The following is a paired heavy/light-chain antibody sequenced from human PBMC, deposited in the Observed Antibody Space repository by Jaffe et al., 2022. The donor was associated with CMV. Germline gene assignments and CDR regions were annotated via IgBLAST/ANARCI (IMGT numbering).Heavy chain of an antibody. CDR1: GFTFSSHW. D-gene: IGHD1-26*01. J-gene: IGHJ4*02. CDR3: ARGGAGAIDY. Sequence: EVQLVESGGGLVQPGGSLRLSCVASGFTFSSHWIHWVRQAPGRGLEWVSFVNNDGSITSYADSVKGRFTTSRDNAKNTLYLQMNSLRADDTAVYYCARGGAGAIDYWGQGTLLTVSS. CDR2: VNNDGSIT. V-gene: IGHV3-74*01.
Light chain of an antibody. CDR1: QSLVHSDGNTY. CDR3: TQATQFPYT. CDR2: KIS. Sequence: DIVMTQTPLPSPVTLGQPASISCRSSQSLVHSDGNTYLSWLHQRPGQPPRLLIYKISNRFSGVPDRFSGSGAGTDFTLKISRVEAEDVGIYYCTQATQFPYTFGQGTKLEIK. V-gene: IGKV2-24*01. J-gene: IGKJ2*01.